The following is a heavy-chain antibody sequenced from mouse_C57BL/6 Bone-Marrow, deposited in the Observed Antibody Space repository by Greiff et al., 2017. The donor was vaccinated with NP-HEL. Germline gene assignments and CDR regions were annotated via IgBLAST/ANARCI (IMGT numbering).Heavy chain of an antibody. J-gene: IGHJ2*01. V-gene: IGHV8-8*01. CDR1: GFSLSTFGMG. Sequence: QVTLKECGPGILQPSQTLSLTCSFSGFSLSTFGMGVGWIRQPSGKGLEWLAHIWWDDDKYYNPALKSRLTISKDTSKNQVFLKIANVDTADTATYYCARMGYDGYYVSYFDYWGQGTTLTVSS. D-gene: IGHD2-3*01. CDR3: ARMGYDGYYVSYFDY. CDR2: IWWDDDK.